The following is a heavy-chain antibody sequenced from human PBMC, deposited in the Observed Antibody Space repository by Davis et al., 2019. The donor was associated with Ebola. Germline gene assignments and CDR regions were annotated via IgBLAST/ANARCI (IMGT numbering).Heavy chain of an antibody. CDR1: GGTFSSYA. J-gene: IGHJ6*02. CDR2: IIPIFGTA. D-gene: IGHD3-22*01. Sequence: SVTVSCKASGGTFSSYAISWVRQAPGQGLEWMGGIIPIFGTANYAQKFQGRVTITADKSTSTAYMELSSLRSEDTAVYYCARERGAIVVVTYNYYYYGMDVWGQGTTVTVSS. CDR3: ARERGAIVVVTYNYYYYGMDV. V-gene: IGHV1-69*06.